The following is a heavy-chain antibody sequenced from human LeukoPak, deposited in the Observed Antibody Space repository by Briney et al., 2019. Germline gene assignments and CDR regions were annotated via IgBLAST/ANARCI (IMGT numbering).Heavy chain of an antibody. V-gene: IGHV1-3*01. D-gene: IGHD3-22*01. J-gene: IGHJ4*02. CDR3: AKLSGSSAYSAVDY. CDR2: INAGNGNT. CDR1: GYTFTSYA. Sequence: ASVKVSCKASGYTFTSYAMHWVRQAPGQRLEWMGWINAGNGNTKYSQKFQGRVTITRDTSASTAYMELRSLRSDDTAVYYCAKLSGSSAYSAVDYWGQGTLVTVSS.